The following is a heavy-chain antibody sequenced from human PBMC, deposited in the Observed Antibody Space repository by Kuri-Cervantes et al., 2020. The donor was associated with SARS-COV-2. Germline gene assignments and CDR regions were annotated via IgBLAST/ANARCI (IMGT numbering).Heavy chain of an antibody. CDR2: IKSDGSST. J-gene: IGHJ5*02. V-gene: IGHV3-74*01. CDR1: GFTFSDYS. D-gene: IGHD1-26*01. CDR3: ARDVRYSGSYQCTS. Sequence: GGSLRLSCAVSGFTFSDYSMHWVRQGPGRGLVWVSRIKSDGSSTSYADSVEGRFTISRDNAKNTLYLQMNSLRAEDTAVCYCARDVRYSGSYQCTSWGQGTVVTVSS.